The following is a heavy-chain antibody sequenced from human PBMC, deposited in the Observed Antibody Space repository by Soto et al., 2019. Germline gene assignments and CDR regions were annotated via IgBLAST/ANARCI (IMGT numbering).Heavy chain of an antibody. D-gene: IGHD3-10*01. J-gene: IGHJ4*02. CDR3: ARDPGYYGSGVN. CDR1: GGTFSSYT. Sequence: QVQLVQSGAEVKKPGSSVKVSCRASGGTFSSYTISWVRQAPGQGLEWMGRIIPSLSIANYAQKFQGRVTITAEKSTHTAYMELSSLRSEDTAVYYCARDPGYYGSGVNCGQGTLVTVSS. CDR2: IIPSLSIA. V-gene: IGHV1-69*08.